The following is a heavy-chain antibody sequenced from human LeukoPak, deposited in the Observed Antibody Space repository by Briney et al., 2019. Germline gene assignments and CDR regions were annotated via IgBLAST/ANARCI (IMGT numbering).Heavy chain of an antibody. CDR1: GGSMSSYY. V-gene: IGHV4-4*07. CDR3: ARDFQH. CDR2: ICTSGST. J-gene: IGHJ1*01. Sequence: PSETLSLTCTVSGGSMSSYYWTWIRQPAGKGLEWIGLICTSGSTNYNPSLRSRLTMSVDTSKSQVSLKLSSVTAADTAVYYCARDFQHWGQGTLVAVSS.